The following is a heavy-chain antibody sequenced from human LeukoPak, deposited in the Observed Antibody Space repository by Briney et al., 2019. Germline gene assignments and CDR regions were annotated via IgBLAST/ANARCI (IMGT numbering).Heavy chain of an antibody. CDR2: IYYSGST. J-gene: IGHJ4*02. V-gene: IGHV4-59*01. CDR1: GGSMSSSY. Sequence: SETLSLTCTVSGGSMSSSYWSWIRQPPGKGLEWIGYIYYSGSTNYNPSLKSRVTISVDTSKNQFSLKLSSVTAADTAVYYCANSSGSDYFDYWGQGTLVTVSS. CDR3: ANSSGSDYFDY. D-gene: IGHD6-19*01.